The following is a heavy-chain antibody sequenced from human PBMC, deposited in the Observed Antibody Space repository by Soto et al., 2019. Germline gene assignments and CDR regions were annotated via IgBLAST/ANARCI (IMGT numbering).Heavy chain of an antibody. J-gene: IGHJ4*02. CDR2: IYSGGYT. D-gene: IGHD6-25*01. CDR3: ATQRGGGGY. CDR1: GFTVSNNY. Sequence: EVQLVESGGGLIQPGGSLRLSCAVSGFTVSNNYMSWVRQAPGKGLEGVSVIYSGGYTAYGDSVKGRFTISRDNSKNTLKLKKNSLGPADTGVYYGATQRGGGGYWGQGTLVTVSS. V-gene: IGHV3-53*01.